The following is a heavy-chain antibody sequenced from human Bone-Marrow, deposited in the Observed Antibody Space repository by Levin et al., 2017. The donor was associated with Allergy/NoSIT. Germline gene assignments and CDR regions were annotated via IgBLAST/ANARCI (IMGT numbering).Heavy chain of an antibody. D-gene: IGHD4-17*01. V-gene: IGHV1-2*06. J-gene: IGHJ3*02. CDR3: ARELGGDYGAYDI. Sequence: VASVKVSCKASGSVSGYAFTGYYFHWVRQAPGQGLEWLGRINPNSGVSDYPPKFQGRVTVTRDTSISTTYMQLTSLTSGDTALYYCARELGGDYGAYDIWGQGTMVIVSS. CDR2: INPNSGVS. CDR1: GYAFTGYY.